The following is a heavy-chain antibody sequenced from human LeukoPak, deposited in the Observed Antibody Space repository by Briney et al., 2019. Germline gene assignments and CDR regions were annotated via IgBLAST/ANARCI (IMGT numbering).Heavy chain of an antibody. J-gene: IGHJ4*02. CDR3: ATSDTAMLIFDY. CDR1: GYTLTELS. CDR2: FDPEDGET. Sequence: GASVKVSCKVSGYTLTELSMHWVRQAPGKGLEWMGGFDPEDGETIYAQKFQGRVTMAEDTSTDTAYMELSSLRSEDTAVYYCATSDTAMLIFDYWGQGTLVTVSS. D-gene: IGHD5-18*01. V-gene: IGHV1-24*01.